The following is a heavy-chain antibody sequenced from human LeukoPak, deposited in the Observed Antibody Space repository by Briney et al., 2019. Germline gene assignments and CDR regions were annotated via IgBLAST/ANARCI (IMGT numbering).Heavy chain of an antibody. J-gene: IGHJ3*02. CDR1: GYTFTDYY. V-gene: IGHV1-2*02. Sequence: ASVRVSFKASGYTFTDYYIHWVRQAPGQGLQWMGYINPNSGATNSAHKSQGRVTMTRDTSISTAYLELTRLRSDDTAVYYCARSYGSGRRDAFDIWGQGTMVTVSS. D-gene: IGHD3-10*01. CDR2: INPNSGAT. CDR3: ARSYGSGRRDAFDI.